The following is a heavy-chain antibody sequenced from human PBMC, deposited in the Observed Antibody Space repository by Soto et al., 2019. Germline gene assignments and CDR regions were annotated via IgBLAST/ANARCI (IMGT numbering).Heavy chain of an antibody. CDR3: ATRRVLLWFGGSEYFQH. CDR2: ISGSGGST. D-gene: IGHD3-10*01. Sequence: PGGSLRLSCAASGFTFSSYAMSWVRQAPGKGLEWVSAISGSGGSTYYADSVKGRFTISRDNSKNTLYLQMNSLRAEDTAVYYCATRRVLLWFGGSEYFQHWGQGTLVTVSS. CDR1: GFTFSSYA. J-gene: IGHJ1*01. V-gene: IGHV3-23*01.